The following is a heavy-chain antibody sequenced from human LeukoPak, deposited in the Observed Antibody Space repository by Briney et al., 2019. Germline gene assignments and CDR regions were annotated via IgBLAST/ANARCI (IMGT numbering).Heavy chain of an antibody. D-gene: IGHD6-19*01. J-gene: IGHJ4*02. CDR3: ARVGRKQWLKNSLDY. CDR1: GGSFSGYY. Sequence: SETLSLTCAVYGGSFSGYYWSWIRQPPGKGLEWIGEINHSGSTNYNPSLKSRVTISVDTSKNQFSLKLSSVTAADTAVYYCARVGRKQWLKNSLDYWGQGTLVTVSS. CDR2: INHSGST. V-gene: IGHV4-34*01.